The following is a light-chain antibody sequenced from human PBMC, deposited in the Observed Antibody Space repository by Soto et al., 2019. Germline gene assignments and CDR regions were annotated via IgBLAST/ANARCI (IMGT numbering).Light chain of an antibody. J-gene: IGKJ4*01. Sequence: DIVMPQSPLSLHVTPGEPASISCRSSQILLHSNGYNYLDWYLQKPGQSPQLLIYLGSNRSSGVPDRFSGSVSGTDFTLKISRVEAEDVGVYYCMHSLQTFGGGPKVEIK. CDR2: LGS. CDR3: MHSLQT. V-gene: IGKV2-28*01. CDR1: QILLHSNGYNY.